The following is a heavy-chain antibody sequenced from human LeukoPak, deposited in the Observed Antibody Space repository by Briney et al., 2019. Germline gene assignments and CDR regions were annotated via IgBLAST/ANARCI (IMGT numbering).Heavy chain of an antibody. Sequence: PSETLSLTCTVSGGSISRTNYYWGWIRQPPGKGLEWIGTIYHSGSTYYNPSLRSRVTISVDTSKNHFSLNLSPVTAADTAVYYCARMGLLRFLEWFSDYWGQGTLVTVSS. CDR3: ARMGLLRFLEWFSDY. D-gene: IGHD3-3*01. V-gene: IGHV4-39*07. CDR1: GGSISRTNYY. CDR2: IYHSGST. J-gene: IGHJ4*02.